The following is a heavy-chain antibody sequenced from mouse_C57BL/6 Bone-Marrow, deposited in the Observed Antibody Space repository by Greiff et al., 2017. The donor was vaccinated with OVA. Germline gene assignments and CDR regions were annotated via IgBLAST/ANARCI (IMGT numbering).Heavy chain of an antibody. V-gene: IGHV5-6*02. Sequence: EVMLVESGGDLVKPGGSLKLSCAASGFTFSSYGMSWVRQTPDKRLEWVATISSGGSYTYYPDSVKGRFTISRDNAKNTLYLQMSSLKSEDTAMYYCARGGFLYFDYWGQGTTLTVSS. CDR3: ARGGFLYFDY. CDR2: ISSGGSYT. J-gene: IGHJ2*01. CDR1: GFTFSSYG.